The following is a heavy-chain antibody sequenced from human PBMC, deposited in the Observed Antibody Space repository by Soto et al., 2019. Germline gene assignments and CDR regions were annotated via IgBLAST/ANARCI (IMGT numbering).Heavy chain of an antibody. D-gene: IGHD1-26*01. Sequence: QVQLVESGGGVVQPGRSLRLSCAASGFTFNNYGMHWVRQAPGKGLEWVALIWHDGSNKVYADSVKGRFTISRDNSNNTLKRQMNSLRVEDTAVYYCTRAAIRGELLDYWGQGTQVTVSS. V-gene: IGHV3-33*01. CDR3: TRAAIRGELLDY. CDR1: GFTFNNYG. J-gene: IGHJ4*02. CDR2: IWHDGSNK.